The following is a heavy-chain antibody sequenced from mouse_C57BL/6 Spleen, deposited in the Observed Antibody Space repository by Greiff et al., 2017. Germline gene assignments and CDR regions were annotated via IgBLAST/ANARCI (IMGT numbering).Heavy chain of an antibody. CDR3: TRATTVVAPSYWYFDV. D-gene: IGHD1-1*01. CDR1: GYTFTDYE. V-gene: IGHV1-15*01. CDR2: IDPETGGT. J-gene: IGHJ1*03. Sequence: QVQLQQSGAELVRPGASVTLSCKASGYTFTDYEMHWVKQTPVHGLEWIGAIDPETGGTAYNQKFKGKAILTADKSSSTAYMGLRSLTSEDSAVYYCTRATTVVAPSYWYFDVWGTGTTVTVSS.